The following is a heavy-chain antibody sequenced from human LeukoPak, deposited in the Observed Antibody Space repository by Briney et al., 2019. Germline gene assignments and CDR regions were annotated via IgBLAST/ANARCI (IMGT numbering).Heavy chain of an antibody. V-gene: IGHV3-30*18. CDR3: AKDFPRYYGSGSPFQYYYGMDV. Sequence: GGSLRLSCAASGFTFSSYGMHWVRQAPGKGLEWVAVISYDGSNKYYADSVKGRFTISRDNSKNTLYLQMNSLRAEDTAVYYCAKDFPRYYGSGSPFQYYYGMDVWGQGTTVTVSS. D-gene: IGHD3-10*01. CDR2: ISYDGSNK. CDR1: GFTFSSYG. J-gene: IGHJ6*02.